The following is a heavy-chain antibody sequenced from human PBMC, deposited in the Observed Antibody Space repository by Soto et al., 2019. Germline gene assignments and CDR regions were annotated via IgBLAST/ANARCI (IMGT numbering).Heavy chain of an antibody. V-gene: IGHV4-39*07. J-gene: IGHJ6*02. CDR2: IYFSGST. D-gene: IGHD6-13*01. CDR1: GGSITSSSYY. CDR3: ARARGSSWYDPSSYYYGMDV. Sequence: SETLSLTCTVSGGSITSSSYYWGWIRQPPGKGLEWIGSIYFSGSTYYNPSLKSRVTISVDTSKNQFSLKLSSVTAADTAVYYCARARGSSWYDPSSYYYGMDVWGQGTTVTVSS.